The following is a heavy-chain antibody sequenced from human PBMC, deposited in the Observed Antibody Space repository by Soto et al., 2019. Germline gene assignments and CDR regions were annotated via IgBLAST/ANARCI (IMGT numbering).Heavy chain of an antibody. CDR3: ATYTVGEGGRGY. V-gene: IGHV4-4*09. CDR2: HHSDST. CDR1: GGSMRGQH. J-gene: IGHJ4*02. D-gene: IGHD3-16*01. Sequence: QVQLQESGPGLVKPSETLSLTCTVSGGSMRGQHWSWIRQPPGKGLEWIGHHSDSTNYNPSLKSRNTRSTDTSKNQCSLKLRSVTAADTAVYYCATYTVGEGGRGYWGQGTLVTVSS.